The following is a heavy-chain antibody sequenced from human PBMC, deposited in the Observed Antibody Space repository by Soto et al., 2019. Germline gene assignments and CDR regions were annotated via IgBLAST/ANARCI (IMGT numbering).Heavy chain of an antibody. CDR1: GYNFFDYG. J-gene: IGHJ1*01. CDR2: VSPKSGNT. Sequence: QLQLVQSGAEVKKPGASVKVSCKASGYNFFDYGVSWVRQAPGQGLEWMGWVSPKSGNTDFARKGQGRVTMTADTSTNTAYLELRGLRSDDTAVYYCARGRTVSSIGPLLVWGQGTLVSVSS. CDR3: ARGRTVSSIGPLLV. V-gene: IGHV1-18*01. D-gene: IGHD1-1*01.